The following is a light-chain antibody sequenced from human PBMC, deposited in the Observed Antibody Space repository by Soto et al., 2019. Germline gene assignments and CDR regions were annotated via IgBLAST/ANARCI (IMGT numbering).Light chain of an antibody. J-gene: IGKJ1*01. V-gene: IGKV3D-20*02. Sequence: DILLTQSPSRRFLSPGERATLYCRARPSVSSGYLAWYQQRPGQAPRLLIYDASTRATGIPARFSGSGSGTDFTLTISSLEPEDFAVYYCQQRNSWPWTFGQGTKVDIK. CDR1: PSVSSGY. CDR2: DAS. CDR3: QQRNSWPWT.